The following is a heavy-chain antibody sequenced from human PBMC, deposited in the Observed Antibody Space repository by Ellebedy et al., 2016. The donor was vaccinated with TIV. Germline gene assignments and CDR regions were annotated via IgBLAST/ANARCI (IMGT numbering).Heavy chain of an antibody. V-gene: IGHV4-4*07. D-gene: IGHD5/OR15-5a*01. CDR1: GGSISSYY. Sequence: MPGGSLRLSCTVSGGSISSYYWSWFRQPAGRGLEWIGRIYSTGSTNYNPYLKSRVTMSVDRSKNQFSLKVNSVIAADTAMYYCARDRDREVSDVWGQGTTVTVSS. CDR2: IYSTGST. CDR3: ARDRDREVSDV. J-gene: IGHJ6*02.